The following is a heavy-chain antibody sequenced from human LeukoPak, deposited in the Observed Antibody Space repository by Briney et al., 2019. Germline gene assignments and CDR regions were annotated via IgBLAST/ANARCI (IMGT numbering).Heavy chain of an antibody. J-gene: IGHJ4*02. D-gene: IGHD2-2*01. Sequence: GGSLRLSCAASGFTFSDYYMSWIRQAPGKGLEWVSYISSSGSTIYYADSVKGRFTISRDNAKNSLYLQMNSLRAEDTAVYYCAKDHCSSTSCYGEYFDYWGQGTLVTVSS. CDR3: AKDHCSSTSCYGEYFDY. V-gene: IGHV3-11*01. CDR1: GFTFSDYY. CDR2: ISSSGSTI.